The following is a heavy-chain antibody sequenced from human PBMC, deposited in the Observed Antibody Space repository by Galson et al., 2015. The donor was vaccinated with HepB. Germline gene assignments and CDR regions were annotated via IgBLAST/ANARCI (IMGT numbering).Heavy chain of an antibody. D-gene: IGHD3-3*01. Sequence: SLRLSCAASGFTFSSYGMHWVRQVPGKGLEWVAVIWYDGNNKYYADSVKGRFTISRDNSKNTLYLQMNSLRAEDTAVYYCARGRYDFWSGVDYWGQGTLVTVSS. J-gene: IGHJ4*02. CDR3: ARGRYDFWSGVDY. CDR1: GFTFSSYG. V-gene: IGHV3-33*08. CDR2: IWYDGNNK.